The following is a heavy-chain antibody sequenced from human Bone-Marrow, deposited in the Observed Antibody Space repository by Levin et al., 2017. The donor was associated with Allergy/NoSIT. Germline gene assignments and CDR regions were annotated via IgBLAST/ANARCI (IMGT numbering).Heavy chain of an antibody. V-gene: IGHV6-1*01. CDR1: GDSVSSNSAA. D-gene: IGHD3-10*01. CDR3: ARGTWFQGVYYFDY. CDR2: TYYRSKWYN. J-gene: IGHJ4*02. Sequence: SQTLSLTCAISGDSVSSNSAAWSWIRQSPSRGLEWLGRTYYRSKWYNDDAVSVQSRITIYADTSKNQFSLQLKSVTPEDTALYYCARGTWFQGVYYFDYWCQGTLVTVSS.